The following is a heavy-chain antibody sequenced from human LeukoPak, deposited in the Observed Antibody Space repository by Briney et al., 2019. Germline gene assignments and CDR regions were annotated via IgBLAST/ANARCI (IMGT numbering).Heavy chain of an antibody. CDR1: GLTFSAYG. J-gene: IGHJ6*02. D-gene: IGHD3-10*01. Sequence: PGGSLRLSCVASGLTFSAYGMSWIRQSPDKGLEWVSAISGGGGSTYYADSAQGRFTISRDNSKNTLYLQMNSLRAEDTAVYYCAKASLWFGEFQNGMDVWGQGTTVTVSS. CDR2: ISGGGGST. CDR3: AKASLWFGEFQNGMDV. V-gene: IGHV3-23*01.